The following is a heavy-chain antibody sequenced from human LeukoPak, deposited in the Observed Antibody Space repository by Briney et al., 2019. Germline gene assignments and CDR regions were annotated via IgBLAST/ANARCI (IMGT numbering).Heavy chain of an antibody. CDR1: GFTFSSYG. V-gene: IGHV3-33*01. CDR2: IWYDGSNK. J-gene: IGHJ4*02. CDR3: ARKARRGYSYGLDY. D-gene: IGHD5-18*01. Sequence: GGSLRLSCAASGFTFSSYGMHWVRQAPGKGLEWVAVIWYDGSNKYYADSMKGRFTISRDNSKNTLYLQMNSLRAEDTAVYYCARKARRGYSYGLDYWGQGTLVTVSS.